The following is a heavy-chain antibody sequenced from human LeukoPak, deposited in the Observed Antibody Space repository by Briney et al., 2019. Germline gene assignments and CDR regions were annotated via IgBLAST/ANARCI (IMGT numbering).Heavy chain of an antibody. J-gene: IGHJ1*01. CDR3: ARDRIAAAKEGYFQH. CDR1: GFTFSSYA. D-gene: IGHD6-13*01. CDR2: ISYDGSNK. V-gene: IGHV3-30-3*01. Sequence: PGGSLRLSCAASGFTFSSYAMHWVRQAPGKGLEWVAVISYDGSNKYYADSVKGRFTISRDNSKNTLYLQTNSLRAEDTAVYYCARDRIAAAKEGYFQHWGQGTLVTVSS.